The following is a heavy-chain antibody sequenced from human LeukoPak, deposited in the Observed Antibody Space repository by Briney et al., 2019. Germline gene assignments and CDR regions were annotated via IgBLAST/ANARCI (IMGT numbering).Heavy chain of an antibody. J-gene: IGHJ3*02. D-gene: IGHD1-1*01. V-gene: IGHV1-2*02. Sequence: GSVKVSCKASGYTFTGYYIHWVRQAPGQGLEWMGWINPNSGGTNYAQKFQGRVTMTRDTSISTAYIELSRLRSDDTALYYCARHRGTSDSFDIWGQGTMVTVSS. CDR2: INPNSGGT. CDR3: ARHRGTSDSFDI. CDR1: GYTFTGYY.